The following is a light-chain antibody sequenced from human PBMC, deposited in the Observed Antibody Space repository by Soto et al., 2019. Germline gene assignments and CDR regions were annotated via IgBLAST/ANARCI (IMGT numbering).Light chain of an antibody. Sequence: EIVLTQSPGTLSLSPGERATLSCRASQSVSSSYLAWYQQKPGQAPRLLIYGASSRATGIPDRFSGSGSGTDFTLTISRLEPEDFAVYYCQHYDRAPMWTFGQGTKVDI. CDR1: QSVSSSY. V-gene: IGKV3-20*01. J-gene: IGKJ1*01. CDR2: GAS. CDR3: QHYDRAPMWT.